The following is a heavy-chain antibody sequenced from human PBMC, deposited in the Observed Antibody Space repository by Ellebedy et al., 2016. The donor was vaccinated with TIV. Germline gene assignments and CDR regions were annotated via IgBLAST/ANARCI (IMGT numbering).Heavy chain of an antibody. CDR1: GGSLSSSSFY. Sequence: MPSETLSLTCTVSGGSLSSSSFYWGWIRQPPGKGLEWIGTIHYNGNTYYNPSLKSRITISVDTSKNQFSLKLSSVTAADTAVYYCASRISTYYYDSSGYFWGQGTLVTVSS. CDR2: IHYNGNT. J-gene: IGHJ4*02. D-gene: IGHD3-22*01. V-gene: IGHV4-39*01. CDR3: ASRISTYYYDSSGYF.